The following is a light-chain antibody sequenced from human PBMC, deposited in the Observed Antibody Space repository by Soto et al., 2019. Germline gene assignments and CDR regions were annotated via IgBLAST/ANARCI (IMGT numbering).Light chain of an antibody. V-gene: IGKV3-20*01. J-gene: IGKJ4*01. CDR3: QQYGSSPLT. CDR2: GAS. Sequence: EIVLTQSPGTLSLSPGERATLSCRAGQSVSNTYLAWYQQKPGQAPRLLISGASSRATGIPDRFSGSGSGTDFTLTISRLEPEDFAVYYCQQYGSSPLTFGGGTKVEIK. CDR1: QSVSNTY.